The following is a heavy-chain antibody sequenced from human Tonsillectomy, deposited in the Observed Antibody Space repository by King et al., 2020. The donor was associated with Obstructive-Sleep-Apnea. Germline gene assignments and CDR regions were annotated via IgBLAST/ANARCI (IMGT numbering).Heavy chain of an antibody. CDR1: GFTFGDYA. CDR2: IRSKAYGGTT. CDR3: VREGAGMDV. J-gene: IGHJ6*02. V-gene: IGHV3-49*03. Sequence: VQLVESGGGLVQPGRSLRLSCTASGFTFGDYAMSWFRQAPGKGLQWVTFIRSKAYGGTTDYAASVKGRFSVSRDDSKRIAYLQMNSLKTEDTAVYYCVREGAGMDVWGLGTTVTVSS.